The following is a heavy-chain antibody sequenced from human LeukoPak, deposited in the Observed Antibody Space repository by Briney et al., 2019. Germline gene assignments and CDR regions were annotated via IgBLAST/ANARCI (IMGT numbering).Heavy chain of an antibody. CDR1: GFTFSSYS. V-gene: IGHV3-21*01. CDR2: ISSSSSYI. CDR3: ARDLSSGSDVFDI. Sequence: GGSLRLSCAASGFTFSSYSMNWVRQAPGKGLEWVSSISSSSSYIYYADSVKGRFTISRDNAKNSLYLQMNSLRAEDTAVYYCARDLSSGSDVFDIWGQGTMVTVSS. J-gene: IGHJ3*02. D-gene: IGHD3-10*01.